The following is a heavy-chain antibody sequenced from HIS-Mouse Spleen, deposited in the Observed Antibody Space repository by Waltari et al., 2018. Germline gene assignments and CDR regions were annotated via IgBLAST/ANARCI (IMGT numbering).Heavy chain of an antibody. CDR1: GGSISSSSYY. D-gene: IGHD6-13*01. CDR2: IHYSGRT. CDR3: AREIPYSSSWYDWYFDL. J-gene: IGHJ2*01. V-gene: IGHV4-39*07. Sequence: QLQLQESGPGLVKPSETLSLTCTVSGGSISSSSYYWGWIRQPPGKGLEWIGSIHYSGRTYYNPSLKSRVTISVDTSKNQFSLKLSSGTAADTAVYYCAREIPYSSSWYDWYFDLWGRGTLVTVSS.